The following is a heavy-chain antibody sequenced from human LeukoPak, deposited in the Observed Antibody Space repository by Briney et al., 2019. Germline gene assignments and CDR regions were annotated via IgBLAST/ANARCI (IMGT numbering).Heavy chain of an antibody. Sequence: ASVKVSCKVSGYTLAELSMHWVRQAPAKGLEWMGGFDPEDGETIYAQKFQGRVTMTEDTSTDTAYMELSSLRSEDTAVYYCAREAITIFGVVRTQTTYGPHRFDPWGQGTLVTVSS. CDR2: FDPEDGET. D-gene: IGHD3-3*01. J-gene: IGHJ5*02. V-gene: IGHV1-24*01. CDR3: AREAITIFGVVRTQTTYGPHRFDP. CDR1: GYTLAELS.